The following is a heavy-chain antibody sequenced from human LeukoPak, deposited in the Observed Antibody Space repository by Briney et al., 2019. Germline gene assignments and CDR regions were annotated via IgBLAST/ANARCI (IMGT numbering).Heavy chain of an antibody. Sequence: GGSLRLSCAASGFTVSSNYMSWVRQAPGKGLEWVSVIYSGGSTYHADSVKGRFTISRDNSKNTLYLQMNSLRAEDTAVYYCARVREQYYYYYYMDVWGKGTTVTVSS. J-gene: IGHJ6*03. D-gene: IGHD1-26*01. CDR3: ARVREQYYYYYYMDV. CDR1: GFTVSSNY. CDR2: IYSGGST. V-gene: IGHV3-53*01.